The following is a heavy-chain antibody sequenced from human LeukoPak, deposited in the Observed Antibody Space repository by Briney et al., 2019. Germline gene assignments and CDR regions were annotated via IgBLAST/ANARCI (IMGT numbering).Heavy chain of an antibody. J-gene: IGHJ4*02. V-gene: IGHV3-15*01. CDR3: TTDYSNWEFDY. D-gene: IGHD4-11*01. CDR1: GFTFSNAW. CDR2: IKSKTDGGAT. Sequence: GGSLRLSCAASGFTFSNAWMSWVRQAPGKGLEWVGRIKSKTDGGATDYAAPVKGRFTISRDDSKNTLYLQMNSLKTEDTAVYYCTTDYSNWEFDYWGQGTLVTVSS.